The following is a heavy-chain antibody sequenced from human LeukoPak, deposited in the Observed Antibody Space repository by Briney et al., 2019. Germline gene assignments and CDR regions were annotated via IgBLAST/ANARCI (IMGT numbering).Heavy chain of an antibody. Sequence: SETLSLTCTVSGGSISSYYWSWIRQPAGKGLEWIGRIYTSGSTNYNPSLKSRVTMSVDTSKNQFSLKLSSVTAADTAVYYYARDGMYCSSTSCSNYFDYWGQGTLVTVSS. CDR2: IYTSGST. D-gene: IGHD2-2*01. J-gene: IGHJ4*02. CDR1: GGSISSYY. CDR3: ARDGMYCSSTSCSNYFDY. V-gene: IGHV4-4*07.